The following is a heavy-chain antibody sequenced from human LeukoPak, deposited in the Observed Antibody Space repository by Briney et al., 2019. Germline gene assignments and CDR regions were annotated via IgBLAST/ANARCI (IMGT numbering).Heavy chain of an antibody. D-gene: IGHD1-26*01. J-gene: IGHJ4*02. Sequence: GGSLRLSCAASGFSFSNYSMNWVRQAPGKGLEWVSYISASSTTIYYAVSVKGRFTISRDNAKNSLYLQMNSLRAEDTAVYYCARAAYSGSWAYYFDYWGQGTLVTVSS. CDR2: ISASSTTI. CDR1: GFSFSNYS. V-gene: IGHV3-48*01. CDR3: ARAAYSGSWAYYFDY.